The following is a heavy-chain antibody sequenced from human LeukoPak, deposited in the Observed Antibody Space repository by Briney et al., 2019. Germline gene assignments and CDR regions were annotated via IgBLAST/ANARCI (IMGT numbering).Heavy chain of an antibody. CDR2: ITGSGAST. V-gene: IGHV3-23*01. D-gene: IGHD6-19*01. J-gene: IGHJ4*02. Sequence: GGSLRLSCAASRFTFSSYAMSWVRQAPGKGLEWVSAITGSGASTYYADSVKGRFTISRDNSKNTLYLQMNSLRAEDTAVYYCAKGVSSGWYAGYFDYWGQGTLVTVSS. CDR3: AKGVSSGWYAGYFDY. CDR1: RFTFSSYA.